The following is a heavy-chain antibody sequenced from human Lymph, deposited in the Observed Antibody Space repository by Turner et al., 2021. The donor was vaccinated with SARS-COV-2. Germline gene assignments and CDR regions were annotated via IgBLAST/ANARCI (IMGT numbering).Heavy chain of an antibody. CDR3: ARERYDSSGSESYYFDY. J-gene: IGHJ4*02. V-gene: IGHV3-21*01. CDR1: GFTFSSYT. D-gene: IGHD3-22*01. CDR2: ISSSSSYI. Sequence: VQLVESGGCLVKPGGSLRLSCSASGFTFSSYTMNWVRQAPGKGLEWVSSISSSSSYIYYADSVKGRFTISRDNAKNSLYLQMNSLRAEDTAVYYCARERYDSSGSESYYFDYWGQGTLVTVSS.